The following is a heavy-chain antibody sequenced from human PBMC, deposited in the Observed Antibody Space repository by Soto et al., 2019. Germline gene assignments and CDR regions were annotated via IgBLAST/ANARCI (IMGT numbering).Heavy chain of an antibody. D-gene: IGHD3-3*01. Sequence: GGSLRLSCAASGFTFSSYGMPWVRQAPGKGLEWVAVISYDGSNKYYADSVKGRFTISRDNSKNTLYLQMNSLRAEDTAVYYCAKVLLNYDFWSGQNSRVYYYYGMDVWGQGTTVTVSS. V-gene: IGHV3-30*18. CDR1: GFTFSSYG. J-gene: IGHJ6*02. CDR3: AKVLLNYDFWSGQNSRVYYYYGMDV. CDR2: ISYDGSNK.